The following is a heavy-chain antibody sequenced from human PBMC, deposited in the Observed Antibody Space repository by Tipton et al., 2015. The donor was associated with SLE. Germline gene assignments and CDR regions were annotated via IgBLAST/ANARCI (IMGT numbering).Heavy chain of an antibody. J-gene: IGHJ4*02. Sequence: SLRLSCAASGFTFSGSAMHWVRQASGKGLEWVGRIRSKANSYATAYAASVKGRFTISRDDSKNTAYLQMNSLKTEDTAVYYCTSSLGSSVTIDYWGQGTLVTVSS. D-gene: IGHD6-13*01. CDR1: GFTFSGSA. V-gene: IGHV3-73*01. CDR2: IRSKANSYAT. CDR3: TSSLGSSVTIDY.